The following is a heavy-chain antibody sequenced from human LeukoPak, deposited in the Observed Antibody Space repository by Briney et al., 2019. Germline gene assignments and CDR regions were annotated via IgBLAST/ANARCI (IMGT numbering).Heavy chain of an antibody. V-gene: IGHV3-74*01. CDR3: ATVRYCDY. CDR1: GFTFSSYG. D-gene: IGHD1-14*01. CDR2: INSDGSST. J-gene: IGHJ4*02. Sequence: GGSLRLSCAASGFTFSSYGMHWVRQAPGKGLVWVSRINSDGSSTNYADSVKGRFTISRDNSKNTLYLQMNRLRAGNTAVYYCATVRYCDYWGQGTLVTVSS.